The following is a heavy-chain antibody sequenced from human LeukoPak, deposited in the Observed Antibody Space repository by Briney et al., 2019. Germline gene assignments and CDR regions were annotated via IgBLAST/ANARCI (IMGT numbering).Heavy chain of an antibody. V-gene: IGHV4-34*01. D-gene: IGHD2-2*01. J-gene: IGHJ6*03. Sequence: SETLSLTCAVYGGSFSGYYWSWIRQPPGKGLEWIGEINHSGSTNYNPSLKSRVTISVDTSKNQFSLKLSSVTAADTAVYYCARGCNVVVPAATYYYYYMDVWGKGTTVTVSS. CDR2: INHSGST. CDR1: GGSFSGYY. CDR3: ARGCNVVVPAATYYYYYMDV.